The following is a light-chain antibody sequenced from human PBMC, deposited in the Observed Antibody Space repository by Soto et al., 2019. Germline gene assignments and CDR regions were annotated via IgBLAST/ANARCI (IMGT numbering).Light chain of an antibody. V-gene: IGLV2-14*03. CDR3: TSWTTSTTMI. J-gene: IGLJ2*01. CDR2: DVS. CDR1: SSYVGGFNY. Sequence: QSVLTQPASVSGSPGQSIAISCTGTSSYVGGFNYVSWYQQHPGKAPKFMIYDVSSRPSGVSDRFSGSKSGNTASLTISGLQAEDEADYYCTSWTTSTTMIFGGGTKVTVL.